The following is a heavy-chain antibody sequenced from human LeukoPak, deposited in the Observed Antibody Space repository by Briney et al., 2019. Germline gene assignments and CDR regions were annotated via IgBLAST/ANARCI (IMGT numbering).Heavy chain of an antibody. CDR1: GYTLTELS. J-gene: IGHJ4*02. Sequence: ASVKVSCKVSGYTLTELSMHWVRQAPGKGLEWMGGFDPEDGETIYAQKFQGRVTMTEDTSTDTAYMELSSLRSEDTAVYYCATTSIKLEPLAFGYWGQGTLVTVSS. CDR2: FDPEDGET. D-gene: IGHD1-1*01. V-gene: IGHV1-24*01. CDR3: ATTSIKLEPLAFGY.